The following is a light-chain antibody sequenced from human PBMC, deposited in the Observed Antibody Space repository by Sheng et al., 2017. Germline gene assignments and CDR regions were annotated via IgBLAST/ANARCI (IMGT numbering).Light chain of an antibody. CDR1: QGVSSY. CDR2: AVS. CDR3: QQSYSTPQS. V-gene: IGKV1-39*01. J-gene: IGKJ2*03. Sequence: DIQMTQSPSSLSASVGDRVTITCRASQGVSSYLNWYQQKPGKAPKLLMFAVSSLQSGVPSRFSGSGSGTDFTLTISSLQPEDFATYYCQQSYSTPQSFGQGTKLEIK.